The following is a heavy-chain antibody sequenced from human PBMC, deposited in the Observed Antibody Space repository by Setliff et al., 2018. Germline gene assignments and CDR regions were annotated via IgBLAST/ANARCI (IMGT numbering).Heavy chain of an antibody. J-gene: IGHJ6*02. CDR3: ARSMIQRNYYWGLDV. CDR2: IYHNGNT. CDR1: GVSISSYF. V-gene: IGHV4-59*12. D-gene: IGHD3-16*01. Sequence: SETLSLTCNVSGVSISSYFWSWIRQPPGKGLEWIGYIYHNGNTNYNPSLKSRVTMSIDTSKNQLSLKRSSVPAADTAVYYCARSMIQRNYYWGLDVWGQGTTVTVSS.